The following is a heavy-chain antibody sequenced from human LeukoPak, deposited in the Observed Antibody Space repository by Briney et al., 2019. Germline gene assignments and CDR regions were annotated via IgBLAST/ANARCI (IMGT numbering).Heavy chain of an antibody. V-gene: IGHV3-48*01. CDR1: GFTVSSYE. CDR2: ISSSSSTI. CDR3: ARATYYYDSSGYDY. D-gene: IGHD3-22*01. J-gene: IGHJ4*02. Sequence: PGGSLRLSCAASGFTVSSYEMNWVRQAPGKGLEWVSYISSSSSTIYYADSVKGRFTISRDNSKNTLYLQMNSLRAEDTAVYYCARATYYYDSSGYDYWGQGTLVTVSS.